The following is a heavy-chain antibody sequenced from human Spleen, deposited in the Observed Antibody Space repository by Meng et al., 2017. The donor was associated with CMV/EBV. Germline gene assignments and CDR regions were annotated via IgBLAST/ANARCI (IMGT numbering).Heavy chain of an antibody. D-gene: IGHD5-12*01. CDR2: INPSGGST. V-gene: IGHV1-46*01. Sequence: VELGQSGAEVKKPGASVKVSCKASGYTFTSYYMHWVRQAPGQGLEWMGIINPSGGSTSYAQKFQGRVTMTRDTSTSTVYMELSSLRSEDTAVYYCARVGYSGYGRSYYFDYWGQGTLVTVSS. CDR3: ARVGYSGYGRSYYFDY. J-gene: IGHJ4*02. CDR1: GYTFTSYY.